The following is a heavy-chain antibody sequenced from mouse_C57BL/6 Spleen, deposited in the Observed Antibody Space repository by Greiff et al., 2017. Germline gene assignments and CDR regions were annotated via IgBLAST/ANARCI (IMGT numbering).Heavy chain of an antibody. CDR2: ISSGGSYT. Sequence: EVHLVESGGDLVKPGGSLKLSCAASGFTFSSYGMSWVRQTPDKRLEWVATISSGGSYTYYPDSVKGRFTISRDNAKNTLYLQMSSLKSEDTAMYYCAREYSNYQYFDVWGTGTTVTVSS. CDR1: GFTFSSYG. D-gene: IGHD2-5*01. V-gene: IGHV5-6*01. J-gene: IGHJ1*03. CDR3: AREYSNYQYFDV.